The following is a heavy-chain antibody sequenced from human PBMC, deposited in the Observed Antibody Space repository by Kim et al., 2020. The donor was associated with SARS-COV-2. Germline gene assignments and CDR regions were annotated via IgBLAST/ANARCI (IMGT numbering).Heavy chain of an antibody. CDR3: ARDGGYYYGSGRGAY. J-gene: IGHJ4*02. CDR1: GFTVSSNY. D-gene: IGHD3-10*01. Sequence: GGSLRLSCAASGFTVSSNYMSWVRQAPGKGLEWVSVIYSGGSTYYADSVKGRFTISRDNSKNTLYLQMNSLRAEDTAVYYCARDGGYYYGSGRGAYWGQGTLVTVSS. CDR2: IYSGGST. V-gene: IGHV3-66*01.